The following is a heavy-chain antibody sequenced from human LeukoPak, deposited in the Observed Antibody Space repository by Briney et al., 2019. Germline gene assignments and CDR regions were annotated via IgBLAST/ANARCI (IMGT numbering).Heavy chain of an antibody. Sequence: PGGSPRLSCAASGFTFSNYWIHWVRQAPGKGLVWVSRINSDGSSTTYADSVKGRFTISRDNGQNTLYLQMNSLRAEDTAVYYCAREGRGYSYAFEYWGQGTLVTVSS. D-gene: IGHD5-18*01. CDR3: AREGRGYSYAFEY. CDR1: GFTFSNYW. V-gene: IGHV3-74*01. CDR2: INSDGSST. J-gene: IGHJ4*02.